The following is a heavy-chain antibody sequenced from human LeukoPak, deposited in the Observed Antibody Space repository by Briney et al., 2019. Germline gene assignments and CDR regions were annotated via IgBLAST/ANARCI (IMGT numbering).Heavy chain of an antibody. Sequence: GASVKVSCKASGYTFTAYYMHWVRQAPGQGLEWMGWINPNSGGTNYAQKFQGRVTMTRDTSISTAYMELSRLRSDDTAVYYCARSPRSGSYSYSPDYWGQGTLVTVSS. CDR3: ARSPRSGSYSYSPDY. CDR1: GYTFTAYY. CDR2: INPNSGGT. J-gene: IGHJ4*02. V-gene: IGHV1-2*02. D-gene: IGHD1-26*01.